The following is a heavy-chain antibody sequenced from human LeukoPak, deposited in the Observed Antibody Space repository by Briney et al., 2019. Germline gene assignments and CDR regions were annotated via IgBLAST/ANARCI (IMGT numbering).Heavy chain of an antibody. CDR2: ISSSSSYI. V-gene: IGHV3-21*01. CDR3: ARWGAPAAIPGGYGEYDAFDI. D-gene: IGHD2-2*02. Sequence: PGGSLRLSCAASGFTFSSYSMNWVRLAPGKGLEWVSSISSSSSYIYYADSVKGRFTISRDNAKNSLYLQMNSLRAEDTAVYYCARWGAPAAIPGGYGEYDAFDIWGQGTMVTVSS. CDR1: GFTFSSYS. J-gene: IGHJ3*02.